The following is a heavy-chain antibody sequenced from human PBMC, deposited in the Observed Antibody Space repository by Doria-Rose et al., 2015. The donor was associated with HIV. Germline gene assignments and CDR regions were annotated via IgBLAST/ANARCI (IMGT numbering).Heavy chain of an antibody. V-gene: IGHV2-26*01. CDR2: IFPDDDR. J-gene: IGHJ4*02. CDR1: GVSLSSPGMG. D-gene: IGHD6-13*01. Sequence: QVTLKESGPVLVRPTETLTLTCTVSGVSLSSPGMGVSWIRQPPGKALEWLANIFPDDDRSYTTSLKSRLTISRGTSKSQVVITMTDMDPVDTATYYCARIKSSRWYHKYYFDFWGQGTLVIVSA. CDR3: ARIKSSRWYHKYYFDF.